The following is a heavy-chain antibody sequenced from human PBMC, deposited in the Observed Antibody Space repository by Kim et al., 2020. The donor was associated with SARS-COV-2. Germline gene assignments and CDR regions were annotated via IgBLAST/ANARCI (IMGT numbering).Heavy chain of an antibody. J-gene: IGHJ5*01. Sequence: GNRGYAQQFQGRFTIIMNTSISTAYMELSSLRSEDSAVYYCATLGSGWSDSWGQGTLVTVSS. D-gene: IGHD6-19*01. V-gene: IGHV1-8*03. CDR3: ATLGSGWSDS. CDR2: GNR.